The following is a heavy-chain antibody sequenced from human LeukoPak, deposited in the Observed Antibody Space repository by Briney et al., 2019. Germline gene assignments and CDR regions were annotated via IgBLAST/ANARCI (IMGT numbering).Heavy chain of an antibody. CDR3: AVGYSGFDYPFDY. J-gene: IGHJ4*02. V-gene: IGHV3-21*01. CDR1: GFTVSSNY. D-gene: IGHD5-12*01. CDR2: INSSSSYI. Sequence: GGSLRLSCAASGFTVSSNYMSWVRQAPGKGLEWVSSINSSSSYIYYADSVKGRFTISRDNAKKSVYLQMNSLRAEDTAVYYCAVGYSGFDYPFDYWGQGTLVTVSS.